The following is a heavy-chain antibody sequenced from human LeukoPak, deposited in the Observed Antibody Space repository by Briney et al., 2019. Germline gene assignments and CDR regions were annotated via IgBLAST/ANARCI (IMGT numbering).Heavy chain of an antibody. CDR1: GFTFSSYS. CDR2: ISSSGSAI. J-gene: IGHJ4*02. CDR3: AREKLSFFDSSGYFDY. V-gene: IGHV3-48*04. Sequence: GGSLRLSCAASGFTFSSYSMNWVRQAPGKGLEWVSFISSSGSAIHYADSVRGRLTISRDNAKNSLYLQMSRLRAEDTAVYYCAREKLSFFDSSGYFDYWGQGTLVTVSS. D-gene: IGHD3-22*01.